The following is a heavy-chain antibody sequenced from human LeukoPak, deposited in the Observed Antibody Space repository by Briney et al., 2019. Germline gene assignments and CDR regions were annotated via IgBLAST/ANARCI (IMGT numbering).Heavy chain of an antibody. V-gene: IGHV3-7*04. CDR1: GFTFSTYW. J-gene: IGHJ4*02. D-gene: IGHD1-1*01. CDR2: IKEDGSAT. CDR3: ARDSPGYLAYDS. Sequence: QTGGSLRLSCAASGFTFSTYWMTWDRQAPGKGPEWVANIKEDGSATYYVDSAKGRFTISRDNAKKSLYLQMNSLRAEDTAVYYCARDSPGYLAYDSWGQGTLVTVSS.